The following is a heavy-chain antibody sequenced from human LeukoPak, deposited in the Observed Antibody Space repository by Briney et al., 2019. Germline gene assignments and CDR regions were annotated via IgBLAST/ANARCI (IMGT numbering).Heavy chain of an antibody. V-gene: IGHV3-30*04. D-gene: IGHD1-1*01. CDR1: RFTFSNYA. CDR3: ARASCWNCYYMDV. Sequence: GGSLRLSCAASRFTFSNYAMHWVRQAPGKGLKWVALISYDGTNKYYADSVKGRFTISRDNSKNTLYLQMNSLTAEDTALYYCARASCWNCYYMDVWGKGTTVTVSS. CDR2: ISYDGTNK. J-gene: IGHJ6*03.